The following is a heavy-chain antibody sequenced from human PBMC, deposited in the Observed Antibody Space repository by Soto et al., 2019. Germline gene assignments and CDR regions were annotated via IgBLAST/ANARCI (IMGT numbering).Heavy chain of an antibody. V-gene: IGHV3-33*01. Sequence: VQLVESGGGVVQPGRSLRLSCAASGFTFSSYGMHWVRQAPGKGLEWVAVIWYDGSNKYYADSVKGRFTISRDNSKNTLYLQMNSLRAEDTAVYYCARADRSWYSSSCFDYWGQGTLVTVSS. CDR1: GFTFSSYG. D-gene: IGHD6-13*01. CDR3: ARADRSWYSSSCFDY. CDR2: IWYDGSNK. J-gene: IGHJ4*02.